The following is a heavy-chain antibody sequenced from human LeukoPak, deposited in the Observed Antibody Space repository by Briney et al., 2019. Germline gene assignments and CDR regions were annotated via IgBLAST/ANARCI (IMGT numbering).Heavy chain of an antibody. CDR2: IIPVFGTA. V-gene: IGHV1-69*05. CDR3: ARDIYHTYYYDSSGYGEAFDI. Sequence: ASVKVSCKASGGTFSSYAISWVRQAPGQGLEWMGGIIPVFGTANYAQKFQGRVTITTDESTSTAYMELSSLRSEDTAVYYCARDIYHTYYYDSSGYGEAFDIWGQGTMVTVSS. D-gene: IGHD3-22*01. J-gene: IGHJ3*02. CDR1: GGTFSSYA.